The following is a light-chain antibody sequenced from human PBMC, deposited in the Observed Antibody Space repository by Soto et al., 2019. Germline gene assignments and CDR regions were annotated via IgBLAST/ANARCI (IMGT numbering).Light chain of an antibody. CDR1: QSLLHSNGYNY. V-gene: IGKV2-28*01. J-gene: IGKJ1*01. CDR2: LGS. CDR3: MQALQTTWT. Sequence: DIVMTQSPLSLPVTPGEPASISCRSSQSLLHSNGYNYLDWYLQKPGQSPQLLIFLGSNRASGVPDRFSGSGSGTDFTLKISRVEAEHVGVYYCMQALQTTWTFGQGTKVDIK.